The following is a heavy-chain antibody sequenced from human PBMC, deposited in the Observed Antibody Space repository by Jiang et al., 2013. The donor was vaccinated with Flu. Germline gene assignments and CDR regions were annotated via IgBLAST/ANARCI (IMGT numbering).Heavy chain of an antibody. J-gene: IGHJ6*04. CDR3: ARVLIAAAGRPPGYYYYGMDV. Sequence: SSYAISWVRQAPGQGLEWMGRIIPILGIANYAQKFQGRVTITADKSTSTAYMELSSLRSEDTAVYYCARVLIAAAGRPPGYYYYGMDVWGKGTTVTVSS. D-gene: IGHD6-13*01. CDR1: SSYA. CDR2: IIPILGIA. V-gene: IGHV1-69*04.